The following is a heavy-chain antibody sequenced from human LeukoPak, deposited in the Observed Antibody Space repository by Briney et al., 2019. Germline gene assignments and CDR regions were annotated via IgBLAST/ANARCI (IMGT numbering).Heavy chain of an antibody. V-gene: IGHV3-30*02. D-gene: IGHD3-10*02. Sequence: GGSLRLSCAASTFIFSNYGMHWVRQAPGKGLEWLAFIQYDGSDKYYADSVKGRFTISRDNSKNTLYLQMNSLRIEDTAVFYCAKDGVMFASLIYWYMDVWGRGTTVTVSS. CDR3: AKDGVMFASLIYWYMDV. CDR2: IQYDGSDK. CDR1: TFIFSNYG. J-gene: IGHJ6*03.